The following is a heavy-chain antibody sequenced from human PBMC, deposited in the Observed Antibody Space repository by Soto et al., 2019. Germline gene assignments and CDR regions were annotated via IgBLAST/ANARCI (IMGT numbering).Heavy chain of an antibody. Sequence: QVQLQESGPGLVKTSETLSLTCAVSSGSISSSNWWSWVRQPPGKGLEWIGEISHSGSTNYNPSLKSRVTISVDKSKNQFSLKLNSVTAADTAVYYCARRPGYYWYFDLWGRGTLVTVSS. J-gene: IGHJ2*01. CDR3: ARRPGYYWYFDL. CDR1: SGSISSSNW. V-gene: IGHV4-4*02. D-gene: IGHD6-25*01. CDR2: ISHSGST.